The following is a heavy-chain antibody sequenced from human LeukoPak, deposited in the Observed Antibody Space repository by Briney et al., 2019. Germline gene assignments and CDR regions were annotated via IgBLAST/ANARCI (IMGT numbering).Heavy chain of an antibody. D-gene: IGHD3-22*01. V-gene: IGHV3-23*01. Sequence: GGSLRLSCAASGLTFRSYVMSWVRQAPGKGLEWISSTSGGGGNTYYADSVKGRFTISRDNSNNTLYLQMNSLRAEDTAIYYCARVVPRRYYDQPSNKFDPWGQGTLVTVSS. CDR3: ARVVPRRYYDQPSNKFDP. J-gene: IGHJ5*02. CDR2: TSGGGGNT. CDR1: GLTFRSYV.